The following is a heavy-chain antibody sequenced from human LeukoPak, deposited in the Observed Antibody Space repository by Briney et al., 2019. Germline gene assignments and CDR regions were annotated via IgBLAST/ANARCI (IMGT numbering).Heavy chain of an antibody. CDR3: AKNGPKSPLVRYFDY. CDR2: MSGSVGST. Sequence: PGGSLRLSWAASGFTLRSYAMSWVRQAPGKGREWVSGMSGSVGSTYYADSVNARFTISRDNSKNTLCLQMTCLRAEDTAVYYCAKNGPKSPLVRYFDYWGQGTLITVSS. CDR1: GFTLRSYA. J-gene: IGHJ4*02. V-gene: IGHV3-23*01. D-gene: IGHD2-8*01.